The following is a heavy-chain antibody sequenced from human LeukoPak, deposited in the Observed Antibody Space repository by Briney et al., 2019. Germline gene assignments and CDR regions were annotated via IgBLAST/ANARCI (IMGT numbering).Heavy chain of an antibody. D-gene: IGHD1-14*01. J-gene: IGHJ6*04. CDR2: VYIAVDT. CDR3: ARASTGASV. Sequence: GSLRLSCAASGFSVSNNYVRGVRQAPPRGLEWISAVYIAVDTYYIDPVKGRFTISRDNSKNTIHLQMNGLTPQDTALYYGARASTGASVWGKGTTVTVSS. CDR1: GFSVSNNY. V-gene: IGHV3-53*01.